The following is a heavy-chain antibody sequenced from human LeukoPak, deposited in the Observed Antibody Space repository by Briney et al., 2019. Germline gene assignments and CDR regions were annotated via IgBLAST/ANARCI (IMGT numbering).Heavy chain of an antibody. Sequence: SETLSLTCTVSGVSVSSGSYYWSWIRQPPGKGLEWIGYIYYSGSTNYNPSLKSRVTISVDTSKNQFSLKLSSVTAADTAVYYCARGRGTMVRGVIIDYWGQGTLVTVSS. V-gene: IGHV4-61*01. CDR2: IYYSGST. CDR3: ARGRGTMVRGVIIDY. CDR1: GVSVSSGSYY. J-gene: IGHJ4*02. D-gene: IGHD3-10*01.